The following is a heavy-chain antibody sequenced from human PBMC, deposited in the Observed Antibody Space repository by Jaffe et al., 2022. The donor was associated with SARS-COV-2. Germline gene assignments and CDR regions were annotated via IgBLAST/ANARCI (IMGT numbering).Heavy chain of an antibody. Sequence: EVQLVESGGGLVQPGRSLRLSCAASGFTFDDYAMHWVRQAPGKGLEWVSGISWNSGSIGYADSVKGRFTISRDNAKNSLYLQMNSLRAEDTALYYCAKDTGPNLRAAFDIWGQGTMVTVSS. CDR1: GFTFDDYA. CDR2: ISWNSGSI. J-gene: IGHJ3*02. V-gene: IGHV3-9*01. CDR3: AKDTGPNLRAAFDI.